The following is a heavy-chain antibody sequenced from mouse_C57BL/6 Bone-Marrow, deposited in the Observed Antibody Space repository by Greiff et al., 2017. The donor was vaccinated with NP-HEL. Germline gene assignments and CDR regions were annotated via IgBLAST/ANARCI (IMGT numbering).Heavy chain of an antibody. CDR3: AIITTVVPYYAMDY. D-gene: IGHD1-1*01. Sequence: QVQLKQSGPGLVQPSQSLSITCTVSGFSLTSYGVHWVRQSPGKGLEWLGVIWSGGSTDYNAAFISRLSISKDNSKSQVFFKMNSLQADDTAIYYCAIITTVVPYYAMDYWGQGTSVTVSS. CDR2: IWSGGST. J-gene: IGHJ4*01. CDR1: GFSLTSYG. V-gene: IGHV2-2*01.